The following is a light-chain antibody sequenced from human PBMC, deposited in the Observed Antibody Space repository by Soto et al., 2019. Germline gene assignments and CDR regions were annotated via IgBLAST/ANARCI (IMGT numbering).Light chain of an antibody. Sequence: EIVMTQSPDTLSVSPGERATLSCRASQSVSNKLAWYQQNPGQAPRLLVYDASTRDTGIPARFTGSGSGTEFTLTISSLQSEDFAVYYCQQYNNWPRTFGQGTKWIS. CDR3: QQYNNWPRT. CDR1: QSVSNK. V-gene: IGKV3-15*01. CDR2: DAS. J-gene: IGKJ1*01.